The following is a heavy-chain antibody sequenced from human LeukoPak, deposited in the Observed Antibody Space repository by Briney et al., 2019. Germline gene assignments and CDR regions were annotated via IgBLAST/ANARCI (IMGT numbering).Heavy chain of an antibody. J-gene: IGHJ3*02. CDR2: ISGSGDSK. D-gene: IGHD3-3*01. V-gene: IGHV3-23*01. CDR1: GLTFSSSA. Sequence: PGGSLRLSCAASGLTFSSSAMGWVRQAPGKGLQWVSAISGSGDSKHYADSVKGRFTISRDNSKNTLYLQMNSLRAEDTAIYYCAKGNGVYSTIFGVVILVGAFDIWGQGTMVTVSS. CDR3: AKGNGVYSTIFGVVILVGAFDI.